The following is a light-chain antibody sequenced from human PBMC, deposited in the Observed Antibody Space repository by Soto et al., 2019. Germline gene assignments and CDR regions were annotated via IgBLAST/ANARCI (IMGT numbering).Light chain of an antibody. V-gene: IGKV2-30*02. CDR3: MQGTHWPPYT. CDR2: KVS. J-gene: IGKJ2*01. CDR1: QSLVHSDGNTY. Sequence: DVVMTQSPLSLPVTLGQPASISCRSSQSLVHSDGNTYLNWCQQRPGQSPRRLIYKVSKRDSGVPDRFSGSGAGTDFTLKISRVEAEDVGVYFCMQGTHWPPYTFGQGTKLEIK.